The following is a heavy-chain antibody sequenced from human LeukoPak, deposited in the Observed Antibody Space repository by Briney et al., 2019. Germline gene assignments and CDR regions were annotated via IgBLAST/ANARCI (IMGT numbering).Heavy chain of an antibody. Sequence: SETLSLTCTVSGGSISSYYWSWIRQPAEKGLEWIGRIYSSGSTNYNPSLKSRVTISVDTSKNQFSLKLSSVTAADTAVYYCARAGNYYYYGMDVWGQGTTVTVSS. CDR3: ARAGNYYYYGMDV. V-gene: IGHV4-4*07. CDR2: IYSSGST. J-gene: IGHJ6*02. CDR1: GGSISSYY. D-gene: IGHD1-26*01.